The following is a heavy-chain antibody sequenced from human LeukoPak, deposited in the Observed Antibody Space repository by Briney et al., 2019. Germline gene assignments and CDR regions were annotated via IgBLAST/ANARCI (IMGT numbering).Heavy chain of an antibody. CDR3: ARDSPSDYGDYVDY. J-gene: IGHJ4*02. D-gene: IGHD4-17*01. CDR2: IYTSGST. CDR1: GGSISSGSYY. Sequence: SETLSLTCTGSGGSISSGSYYWSWIRQPAGKGLEWIGRIYTSGSTNYNPSLKSRVTISVDTSKNQFSLKLSSVTAADTAVYYCARDSPSDYGDYVDYWGQGTLVTVSS. V-gene: IGHV4-61*02.